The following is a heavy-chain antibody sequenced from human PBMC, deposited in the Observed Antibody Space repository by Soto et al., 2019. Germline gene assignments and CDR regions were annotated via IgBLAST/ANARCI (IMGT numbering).Heavy chain of an antibody. CDR2: ISGGGGST. CDR1: GFTFSSYA. CDR3: AKPGCSSTSCYTDY. J-gene: IGHJ4*02. V-gene: IGHV3-23*01. Sequence: GGSLRLSCAASGFTFSSYAMNWVRQAPGKGLEWVSAISGGGGSTYYADSVKGRLTISRDNSKNTLYLQMNSLRAEDTALYYCAKPGCSSTSCYTDYWGQGTLVTVSS. D-gene: IGHD2-2*02.